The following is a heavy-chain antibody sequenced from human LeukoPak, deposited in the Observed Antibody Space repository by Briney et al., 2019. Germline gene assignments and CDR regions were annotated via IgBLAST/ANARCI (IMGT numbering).Heavy chain of an antibody. CDR2: IIPIFGTA. CDR1: GGTFSSYA. D-gene: IGHD3-22*01. Sequence: SVKVSCKASGGTFSSYAISWVRQAPGQGLEWMGGIIPIFGTANYAQKFQGRVTITADESTSTAYMERSSLRSEDTAVYYCAREIADGSGQAWGYWFDPWGQGTLVTVSS. CDR3: AREIADGSGQAWGYWFDP. V-gene: IGHV1-69*13. J-gene: IGHJ5*02.